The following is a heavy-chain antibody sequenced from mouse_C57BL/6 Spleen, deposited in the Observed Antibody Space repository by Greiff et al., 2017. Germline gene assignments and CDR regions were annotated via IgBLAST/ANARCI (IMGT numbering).Heavy chain of an antibody. CDR3: ARRRYDYGWYFDV. D-gene: IGHD2-4*01. Sequence: EVKLQESGPGLAKPSQTLSLTCSVTGYSITSDYWHWIRKFPGHKLEYMGYISYSGSTYYNPSLKSRISITRDTSTTQSYLQLNSVTTEDTATYFCARRRYDYGWYFDVWGTGTTVTVSS. CDR1: GYSITSDY. V-gene: IGHV3-8*01. J-gene: IGHJ1*03. CDR2: ISYSGST.